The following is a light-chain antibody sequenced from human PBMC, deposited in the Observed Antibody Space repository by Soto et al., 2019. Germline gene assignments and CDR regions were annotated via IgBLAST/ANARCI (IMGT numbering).Light chain of an antibody. J-gene: IGLJ2*01. CDR2: EVS. V-gene: IGLV2-14*01. CDR1: NSDIGTYNY. CDR3: SSYTVTSTLI. Sequence: QSALTQPASVSGSPGQSITISCSGTNSDIGTYNYVSWYQQHPGKAPKLIMYEVSNRPSGISNRFSGSKSGNTASLTISRLQPEDEAHFYCSSYTVTSTLIFGGGTQLTVL.